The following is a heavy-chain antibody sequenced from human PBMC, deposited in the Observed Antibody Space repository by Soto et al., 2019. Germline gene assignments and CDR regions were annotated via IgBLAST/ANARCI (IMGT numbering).Heavy chain of an antibody. V-gene: IGHV4-31*03. CDR3: AREALNYYGSGSYSPRAFDY. CDR1: GGSISSGGYY. D-gene: IGHD3-10*01. Sequence: QVQLQESGPGLVKPSQTLSLTCTVSGGSISSGGYYWSWIRQHPGKGLEWIGYIYYSGSTYYNPSLKRRVTLSVDTSNNQFSLKLSSVTAADTAVYYCAREALNYYGSGSYSPRAFDYWGQGTLVTVSS. CDR2: IYYSGST. J-gene: IGHJ4*02.